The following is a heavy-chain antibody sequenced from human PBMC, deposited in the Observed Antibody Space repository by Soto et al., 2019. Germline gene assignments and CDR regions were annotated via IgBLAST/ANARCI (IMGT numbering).Heavy chain of an antibody. J-gene: IGHJ4*02. D-gene: IGHD2-8*02. CDR2: FNPDSGVT. Sequence: QVQLVQSGAEVKKPGASVKVSCEASGYTFTGYYIHWVRQAPGQGLEWMGWFNPDSGVTNNAQKFQGRVTMTGDTSISTAYMELSRLRSDDTAVYYCARDTGRSLASARFDDWGQGTLVTVSS. CDR1: GYTFTGYY. V-gene: IGHV1-2*02. CDR3: ARDTGRSLASARFDD.